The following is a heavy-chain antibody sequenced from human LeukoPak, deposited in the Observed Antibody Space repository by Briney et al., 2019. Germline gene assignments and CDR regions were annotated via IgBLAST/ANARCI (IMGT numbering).Heavy chain of an antibody. V-gene: IGHV3-9*03. CDR1: GFTFDDYA. Sequence: GGSLRLACAASGFTFDDYAMHWVRQAPGKGLEWVSGISWNSGSIGYADSVNGRFTISRDNAKNSLYLQMNSLRAEDMALYSCAKDTTGYSSGLPDYWGQGTLVTVSS. J-gene: IGHJ4*02. D-gene: IGHD6-19*01. CDR2: ISWNSGSI. CDR3: AKDTTGYSSGLPDY.